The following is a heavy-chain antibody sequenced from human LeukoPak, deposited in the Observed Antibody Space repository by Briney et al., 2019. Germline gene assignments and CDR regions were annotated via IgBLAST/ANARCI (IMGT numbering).Heavy chain of an antibody. CDR2: FDPEDGET. D-gene: IGHD1-26*01. CDR3: ATGRKKWELRPLFDY. J-gene: IGHJ4*02. Sequence: ASVKVSCKVSGYTLTELSMHWVRQAPGKGLEWMGGFDPEDGETIYAQKFQGRVTMTEDTSKDTAYMELSSLRSEDNAVNNCATGRKKWELRPLFDYWGQGTLVTVSS. V-gene: IGHV1-24*01. CDR1: GYTLTELS.